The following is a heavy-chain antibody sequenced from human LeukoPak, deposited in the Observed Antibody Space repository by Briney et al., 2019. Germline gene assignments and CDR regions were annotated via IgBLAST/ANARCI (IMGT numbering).Heavy chain of an antibody. J-gene: IGHJ4*02. D-gene: IGHD3-3*01. CDR3: TRVGITIFGVVIPPDY. Sequence: PGGSLRLSCTASGFTFGDYAMSWIRQAPGKGLEWVGFIRSKAYGETADYAASVKGRFTISRDDSKSIAYLQMNSLKTEDTAVYYCTRVGITIFGVVIPPDYWGQGTLVTVSS. CDR2: IRSKAYGETA. V-gene: IGHV3-49*03. CDR1: GFTFGDYA.